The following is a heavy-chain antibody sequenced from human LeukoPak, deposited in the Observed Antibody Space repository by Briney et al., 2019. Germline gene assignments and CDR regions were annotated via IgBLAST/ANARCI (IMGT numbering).Heavy chain of an antibody. CDR3: ARDGSGRVPEMSAPDY. Sequence: GGSLRLSCAASGFTFSSYEMNWVRQAPGKGLEWVSYISSSGTTIYYADSVKGRFTIPRDNAKNSLYLQMNSLRAEDTAVYYCARDGSGRVPEMSAPDYWGQGTLVTVSS. V-gene: IGHV3-48*03. J-gene: IGHJ4*02. CDR2: ISSSGTTI. D-gene: IGHD3-10*01. CDR1: GFTFSSYE.